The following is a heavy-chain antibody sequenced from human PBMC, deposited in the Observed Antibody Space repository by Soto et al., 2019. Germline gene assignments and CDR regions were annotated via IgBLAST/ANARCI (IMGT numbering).Heavy chain of an antibody. CDR2: INAGNGNT. CDR1: GYIVTSYV. D-gene: IGHD3-3*01. CDR3: ARVQRITIFYVVNEGPFDY. V-gene: IGHV1-3*01. J-gene: IGHJ4*01. Sequence: ASVKVSCKASGYIVTSYVMHWVRQAPGQRLEWMGWINAGNGNTKYSQKFQGRVTITRDTSASTAYMELSSLRSEDTAVYYCARVQRITIFYVVNEGPFDYWGQGTLVTVSS.